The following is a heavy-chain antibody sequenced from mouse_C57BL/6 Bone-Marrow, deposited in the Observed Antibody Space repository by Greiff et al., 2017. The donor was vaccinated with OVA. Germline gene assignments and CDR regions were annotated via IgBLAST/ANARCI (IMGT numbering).Heavy chain of an antibody. CDR3: ARLTTVDPYYFDY. CDR2: IDPSDSYT. Sequence: QVQLQQPGAELVMPGASVKLSCKASGYTFTSYWMHWVKQRPGQGLEWIGEIDPSDSYTNYNQKFKGKSTLTVDKSSSTAYMQLSSLTSEDSAVYYCARLTTVDPYYFDYWGQGTTLTVSS. V-gene: IGHV1-69*01. J-gene: IGHJ2*01. D-gene: IGHD1-1*01. CDR1: GYTFTSYW.